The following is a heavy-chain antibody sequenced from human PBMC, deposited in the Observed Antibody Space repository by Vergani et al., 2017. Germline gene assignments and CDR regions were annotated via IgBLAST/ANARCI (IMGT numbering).Heavy chain of an antibody. D-gene: IGHD3-3*01. Sequence: EVQLVESGGGLVQPGGSLRLSCAVSGFTFSRYWMHWVRQAPGKGLVWVSRINSDGSSTNYADSVKGRFTISRDHTKNTLYLQMNSLRAEDTAVSYCARERLLRFLGWLFRGYIDVWGKGTSVTVSS. CDR3: ARERLLRFLGWLFRGYIDV. V-gene: IGHV3-74*01. J-gene: IGHJ6*03. CDR1: GFTFSRYW. CDR2: INSDGSST.